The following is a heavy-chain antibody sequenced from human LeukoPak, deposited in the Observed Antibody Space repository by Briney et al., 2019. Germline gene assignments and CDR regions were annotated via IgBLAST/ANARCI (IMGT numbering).Heavy chain of an antibody. D-gene: IGHD2-2*01. CDR3: TRGARSAHCSSTSCHYYYYMDV. Sequence: SETLSLTCAVSGYSISGGYYWGWIRQPPGKGLEWIGSIYHSGSTYYNPSLKSRVTISVDTSKNQFSLKLSSVTAADTAVYYCTRGARSAHCSSTSCHYYYYMDVWGKGTTVTVSS. CDR2: IYHSGST. V-gene: IGHV4-38-2*01. J-gene: IGHJ6*03. CDR1: GYSISGGYY.